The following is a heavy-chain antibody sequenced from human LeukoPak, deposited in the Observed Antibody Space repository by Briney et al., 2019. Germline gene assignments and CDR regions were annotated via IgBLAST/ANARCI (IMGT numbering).Heavy chain of an antibody. CDR2: IRSKAYGGTT. J-gene: IGHJ4*02. Sequence: GGSLRLSCTASGFTFGDYAMSWVRQAPGKGLEWVGFIRSKAYGGTTEYAASVKGRFTISRDDSKSIAYLQMNSLKTEDTAVYYCARGGAVAGTNVHYWGQGTLVTVSS. CDR1: GFTFGDYA. D-gene: IGHD6-19*01. CDR3: ARGGAVAGTNVHY. V-gene: IGHV3-49*04.